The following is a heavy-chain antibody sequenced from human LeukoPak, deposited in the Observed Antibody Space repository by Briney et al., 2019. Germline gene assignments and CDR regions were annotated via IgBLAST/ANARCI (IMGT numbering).Heavy chain of an antibody. CDR2: IYTSGST. V-gene: IGHV4-4*07. J-gene: IGHJ4*01. Sequence: SETLSLTCTVSGGSISSYYWSWIRQPAGKGLEWIGRIYTSGSTNYNPSLKSRVTMSVDTSKNQFSLKLSSVTAADTAVYYCARNIRLGIAAAGTAYFDYWSQGTLVTVSS. CDR3: ARNIRLGIAAAGTAYFDY. D-gene: IGHD6-13*01. CDR1: GGSISSYY.